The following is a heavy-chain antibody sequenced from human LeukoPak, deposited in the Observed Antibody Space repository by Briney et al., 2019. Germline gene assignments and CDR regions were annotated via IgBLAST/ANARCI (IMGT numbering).Heavy chain of an antibody. Sequence: GGSLRLSCAASGFTFSSYWMGWVRQAPGKRLEWVANMNIDGSEKYYADSAKGRFTISRDNARNSVYLQMNSLRVEDTAVYYCARDPVEWELLLDYWGQGTLVSVSS. J-gene: IGHJ4*02. CDR1: GFTFSSYW. D-gene: IGHD1-26*01. V-gene: IGHV3-7*01. CDR2: MNIDGSEK. CDR3: ARDPVEWELLLDY.